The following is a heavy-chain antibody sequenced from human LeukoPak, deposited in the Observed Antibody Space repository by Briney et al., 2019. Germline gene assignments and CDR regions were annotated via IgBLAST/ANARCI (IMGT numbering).Heavy chain of an antibody. Sequence: GGSLRLSCAASGFTFSDYHMSWIRQAPGKGLGWVSYISSSSSHTNYADSVKGRFTISRDKAKNSLYMQMNSLRVEDTAVYYCALGGSGVDYWGQGTLVTVSS. J-gene: IGHJ4*01. D-gene: IGHD3-10*01. CDR1: GFTFSDYH. CDR2: ISSSSSHT. CDR3: ALGGSGVDY. V-gene: IGHV3-11*03.